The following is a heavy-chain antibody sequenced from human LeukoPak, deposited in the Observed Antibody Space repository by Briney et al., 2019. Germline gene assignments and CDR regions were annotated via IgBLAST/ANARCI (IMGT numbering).Heavy chain of an antibody. D-gene: IGHD6-6*01. CDR2: ISSSSSYI. J-gene: IGHJ4*02. Sequence: GGLLSLSRVASGFTFSSCSMEWVRQAPGKGMEWVASISSSSSYIYYADSVKGRFTISRDNAKNSLYLQMNSLRAEDTAVYYCARGSSSSSLPADYWGQGTLVTVSS. V-gene: IGHV3-21*01. CDR1: GFTFSSCS. CDR3: ARGSSSSSLPADY.